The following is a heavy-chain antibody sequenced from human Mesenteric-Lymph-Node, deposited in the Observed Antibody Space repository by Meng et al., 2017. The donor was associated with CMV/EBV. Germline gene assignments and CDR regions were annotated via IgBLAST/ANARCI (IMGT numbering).Heavy chain of an antibody. D-gene: IGHD6-13*01. CDR2: INPNRGDT. CDR1: GYTFTGYY. Sequence: SGYTFTGYYMHWVRRNPGQELGWKGRINPNRGDTSYAQEIRDRVNVTRDTSINTAYMGLSSLRSDDTAMYYCARDIGGLSRSWSFDYWGQGTLVTVSS. CDR3: ARDIGGLSRSWSFDY. V-gene: IGHV1-2*06. J-gene: IGHJ4*02.